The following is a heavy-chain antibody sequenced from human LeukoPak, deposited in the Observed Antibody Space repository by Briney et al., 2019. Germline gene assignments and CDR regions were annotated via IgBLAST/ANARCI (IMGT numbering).Heavy chain of an antibody. V-gene: IGHV4-30-2*01. J-gene: IGHJ3*02. Sequence: PSQTLSLTCTVSGGSISSGGYYWSWIRQPPGKGLEWIGYIYHSGSTYYNPSLKSRVTISVDRSKNQFSLKLSSVTAADTAVYYCARTGITMIVVARPFSFDIWGRGTMVTVSS. CDR3: ARTGITMIVVARPFSFDI. D-gene: IGHD3-22*01. CDR2: IYHSGST. CDR1: GGSISSGGYY.